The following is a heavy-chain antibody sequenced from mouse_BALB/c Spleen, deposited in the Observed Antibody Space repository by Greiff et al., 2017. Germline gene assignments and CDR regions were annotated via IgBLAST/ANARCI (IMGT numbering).Heavy chain of an antibody. Sequence: EVQLQQSGPELVKPGASVKVSCKASGYAFTSYNMYWVKQSHGKSLEWIGYIDPYNGGTSYNQKFKGKATLTVDKSSSTAYMHLNSLTSEDSAVYYCARRNYDYDKDYAMDDWGQGTSVTVSS. J-gene: IGHJ4*01. V-gene: IGHV1S135*01. D-gene: IGHD2-4*01. CDR2: IDPYNGGT. CDR3: ARRNYDYDKDYAMDD. CDR1: GYAFTSYN.